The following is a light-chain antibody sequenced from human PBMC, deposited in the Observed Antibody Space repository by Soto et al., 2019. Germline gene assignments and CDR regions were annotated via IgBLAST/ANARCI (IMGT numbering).Light chain of an antibody. CDR2: STS. CDR1: QNIRNS. CDR3: QQSYSTPSIT. Sequence: DIQMPQAPSSLSASVGDRVNITCRASQNIRNSLNWYQQKPGKAPKLLISSTSSLQSGVPSRFSGSGSGTDFTLTISSLQPEDFASYYCQQSYSTPSITFGQGTRLEI. V-gene: IGKV1-39*01. J-gene: IGKJ5*01.